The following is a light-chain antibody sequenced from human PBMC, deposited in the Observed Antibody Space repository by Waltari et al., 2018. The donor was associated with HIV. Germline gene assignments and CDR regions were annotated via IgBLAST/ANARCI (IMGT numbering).Light chain of an antibody. CDR2: EVT. CDR3: TSYRSGSTLV. V-gene: IGLV2-14*01. J-gene: IGLJ2*01. CDR1: TSDFGGYDS. Sequence: QSALTQPASVSGSPGQSITISCTGTTSDFGGYDSVSWYQQHPGKAPKLMIFEVTYRPSGGSHRFAGSKSGNTAALTISGLQAEDEADYYCTSYRSGSTLVVGGGTKVTVL.